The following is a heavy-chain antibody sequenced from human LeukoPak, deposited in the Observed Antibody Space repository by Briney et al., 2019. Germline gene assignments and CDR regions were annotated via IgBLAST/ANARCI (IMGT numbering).Heavy chain of an antibody. V-gene: IGHV4-31*03. CDR3: ASVNYGDYERYFDL. CDR2: IYYSGST. D-gene: IGHD4-17*01. Sequence: MPSQTLSLTCTVSGGSISSGGYYWSWIRQHPGKGLEWIGYIYYSGSTYYDPSLKTRISISVDTSKNQFSLKLSSVTAADTALYYCASVNYGDYERYFDLWGRGTLVTVSS. CDR1: GGSISSGGYY. J-gene: IGHJ2*01.